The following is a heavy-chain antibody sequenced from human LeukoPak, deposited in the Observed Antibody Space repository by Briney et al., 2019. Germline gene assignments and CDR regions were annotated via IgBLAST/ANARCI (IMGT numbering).Heavy chain of an antibody. J-gene: IGHJ4*02. D-gene: IGHD5-18*01. CDR2: IYTSGNT. CDR3: AREGGYSYGDAPLHFDY. Sequence: PSETLSLTCTVSGGSISSGGYYWSWIRQPAGKGLEWIGRIYTSGNTNYNPSLKSRVTISVDTSKNQFSLKLSSVTAADTAVYYCAREGGYSYGDAPLHFDYWGQGTLVTVSS. V-gene: IGHV4-61*02. CDR1: GGSISSGGYY.